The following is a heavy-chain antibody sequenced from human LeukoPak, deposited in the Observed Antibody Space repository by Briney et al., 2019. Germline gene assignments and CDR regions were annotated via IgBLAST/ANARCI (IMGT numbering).Heavy chain of an antibody. D-gene: IGHD4-17*01. CDR2: IWYDGSNK. J-gene: IGHJ5*02. CDR1: GFTFSSYG. CDR3: ARAPDYGDYDRWFDP. V-gene: IGHV3-33*01. Sequence: GGSLRLSCAASGFTFSSYGMHWVRQAPGKGLEWVAVIWYDGSNKYYADSVKGRFTISRDNFKNTLYLQMNSLRAEDTAVYYCARAPDYGDYDRWFDPWGQGTLVTVSS.